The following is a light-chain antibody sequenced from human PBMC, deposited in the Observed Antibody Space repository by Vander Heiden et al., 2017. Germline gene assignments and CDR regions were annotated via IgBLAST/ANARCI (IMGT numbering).Light chain of an antibody. CDR2: SNN. Sequence: QSVLTQPPSASATPGQGVTISCSGSSYNIGSNAVSWYQQLPGMAPKFLIFSNNQRPSGVPDRFSGSKSGTSASLAISGLQSEDEADYYCAAWDDSMKAWVFGGGTKLTVL. CDR3: AAWDDSMKAWV. V-gene: IGLV1-44*01. J-gene: IGLJ3*02. CDR1: SYNIGSNA.